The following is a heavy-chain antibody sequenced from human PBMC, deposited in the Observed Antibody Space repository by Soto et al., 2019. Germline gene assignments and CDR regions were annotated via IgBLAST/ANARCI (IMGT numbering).Heavy chain of an antibody. D-gene: IGHD3-22*01. V-gene: IGHV1-69*05. CDR1: GGTFSSYA. CDR3: ARVKGSGYHNWFDP. J-gene: IGHJ5*02. Sequence: SVKVSCKAPGGTFSSYAISWVRQALGQGLEWMGGIIPIFGTANYAQKLQGRVTMTTDTSTSTAYMELRSLRSDDTAVYYCARVKGSGYHNWFDPWGQGTLVTVSS. CDR2: IIPIFGTA.